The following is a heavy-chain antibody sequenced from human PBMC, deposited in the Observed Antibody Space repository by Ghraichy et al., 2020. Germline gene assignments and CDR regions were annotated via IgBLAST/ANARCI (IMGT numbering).Heavy chain of an antibody. Sequence: YISSSGSTIYYADSVKGRFTISRDNVKNSLYLQMNSMRAEYTAVYYCARDIVLVPAALRYYYYGMDV. CDR2: ISSSGSTI. CDR3: ARDIVLVPAALRYYYYGMDV. J-gene: IGHJ6*01. D-gene: IGHD2-2*01. V-gene: IGHV3-48*03.